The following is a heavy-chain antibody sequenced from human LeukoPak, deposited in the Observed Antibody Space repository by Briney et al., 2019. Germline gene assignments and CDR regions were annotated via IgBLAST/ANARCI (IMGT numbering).Heavy chain of an antibody. CDR3: ARYTGTYRDF. J-gene: IGHJ4*02. Sequence: GGSLRLSCAASGFSFSTSNMNWVRQAPGKGLEWVSSIISSGRSIFYADSLKGRFAISRDNAKNTLFLQMTSLRAEDTAIYYCARYTGTYRDFWGQGTLVTVSS. D-gene: IGHD1-26*01. CDR2: IISSGRSI. V-gene: IGHV3-21*06. CDR1: GFSFSTSN.